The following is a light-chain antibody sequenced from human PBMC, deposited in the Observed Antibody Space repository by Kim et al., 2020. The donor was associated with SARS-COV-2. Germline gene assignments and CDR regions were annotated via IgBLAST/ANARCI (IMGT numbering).Light chain of an antibody. CDR2: QDS. J-gene: IGLJ2*01. CDR1: KLGDRY. CDR3: QAWDSSTVV. V-gene: IGLV3-1*01. Sequence: VSPGQTASITCSGDKLGDRYACWYQQKPGQSPVVVIYQDSERPSGIPERFSGSNSGNTATLTISGTQAMDEAHYYCQAWDSSTVVFGGGTQLTVL.